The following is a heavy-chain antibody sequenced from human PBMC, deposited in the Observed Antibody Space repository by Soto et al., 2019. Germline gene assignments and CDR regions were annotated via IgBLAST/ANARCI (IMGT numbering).Heavy chain of an antibody. Sequence: GGSLRLSCAASGFTFSSYSMNWVRQAPGKGLEWVSSISSSSSYIYYADSVKGRFTISRDNAKNSLYLQMNSLRAEDTAVYYCARDALAMAGTRWFDPWGQGTLVTVSS. V-gene: IGHV3-21*01. J-gene: IGHJ5*02. CDR1: GFTFSSYS. CDR3: ARDALAMAGTRWFDP. CDR2: ISSSSSYI. D-gene: IGHD6-19*01.